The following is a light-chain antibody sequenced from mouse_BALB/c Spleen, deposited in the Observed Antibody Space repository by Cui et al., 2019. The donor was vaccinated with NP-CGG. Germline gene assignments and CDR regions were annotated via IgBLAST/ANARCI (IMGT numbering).Light chain of an antibody. V-gene: IGLV1*01. Sequence: QVVVTPESALTTSPGETVTLTCRSNTGAVTTSNYSNWVQEKPDHLFTGLIGGTNNRAPGVPARFSGSLIGDKAALTITGTQTEDEAMYFCALWYSNHWVFGGGTKLTVL. CDR3: ALWYSNHWV. J-gene: IGLJ1*01. CDR2: GTN. CDR1: TGAVTTSNY.